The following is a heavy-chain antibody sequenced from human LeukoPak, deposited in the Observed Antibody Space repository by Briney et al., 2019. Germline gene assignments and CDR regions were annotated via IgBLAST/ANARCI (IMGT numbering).Heavy chain of an antibody. D-gene: IGHD2-2*01. CDR1: GFTFSSYG. Sequence: GGSLRLSCAASGFTFSSYGMHWVRQAPGKGLEWVAFIRYDGSNKYYADSVKGRFTISRDNSKNTLYLQMNSLRAEDTAVYYCAKDDHLYCSSTSCYGYYYYMDVWGKGTTVTVSS. CDR3: AKDDHLYCSSTSCYGYYYYMDV. J-gene: IGHJ6*03. V-gene: IGHV3-30*02. CDR2: IRYDGSNK.